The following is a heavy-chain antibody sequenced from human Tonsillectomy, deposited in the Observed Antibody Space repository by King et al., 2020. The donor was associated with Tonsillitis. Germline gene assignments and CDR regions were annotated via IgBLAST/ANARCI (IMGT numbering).Heavy chain of an antibody. D-gene: IGHD5-24*01. V-gene: IGHV4-38-2*02. Sequence: VQLQESGPGLVKPSETLSLTCTVSGYSISSNYYWGWIRQPPGKGLEWIGYIYHSGTTYYNPSIKSRVTISVDTSKNQFSLKLTSVTAADTAVYYCAGRDGNDYFDYWGQGTLVTVSS. J-gene: IGHJ4*02. CDR3: AGRDGNDYFDY. CDR1: GYSISSNYY. CDR2: IYHSGTT.